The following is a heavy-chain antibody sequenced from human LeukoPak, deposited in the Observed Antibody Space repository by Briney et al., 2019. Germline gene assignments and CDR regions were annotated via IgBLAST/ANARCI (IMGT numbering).Heavy chain of an antibody. CDR1: GGSFSGYY. CDR3: ARDETTVTIRGCD. V-gene: IGHV4-34*01. D-gene: IGHD4-11*01. CDR2: INHSGST. Sequence: SETLSLTCAVYGGSFSGYYWSWIRQPPGKGLEWIGEINHSGSTNYNPSLKSRVTISVDTSKNQFSLKLSSVTAADTAVYYCARDETTVTIRGCDWGQGTPVTVSA. J-gene: IGHJ4*02.